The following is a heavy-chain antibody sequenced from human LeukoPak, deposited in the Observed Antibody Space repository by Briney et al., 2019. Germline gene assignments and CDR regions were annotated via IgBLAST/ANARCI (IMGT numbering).Heavy chain of an antibody. D-gene: IGHD1-1*01. CDR2: ISWNSGSI. CDR3: ALDPTGTTRNWFDP. Sequence: PGRSLRLSCAASGFTFDDYAMHWVRQAPGKGLEWVSGISWNSGSIGYADSVKGRFTISRDNAKNSLYLQMNSLRAEDTAVYYCALDPTGTTRNWFDPWGQGTLVTVSS. J-gene: IGHJ5*02. V-gene: IGHV3-9*01. CDR1: GFTFDDYA.